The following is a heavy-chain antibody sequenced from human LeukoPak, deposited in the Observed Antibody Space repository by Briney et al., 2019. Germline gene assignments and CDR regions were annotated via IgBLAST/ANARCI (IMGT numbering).Heavy chain of an antibody. CDR3: ARDPIGYDSSGYLNWFDP. V-gene: IGHV1-2*02. CDR1: GYTFTGYY. Sequence: ASVKVSCKASGYTFTGYYMHWVRQAPGQGLEWMGWINPNSGGTNYAQKFQGRVTMTRDTSISTAYMGLSRLRSDDTAVYYCARDPIGYDSSGYLNWFDPWGQGTLVTVSS. CDR2: INPNSGGT. D-gene: IGHD3-22*01. J-gene: IGHJ5*02.